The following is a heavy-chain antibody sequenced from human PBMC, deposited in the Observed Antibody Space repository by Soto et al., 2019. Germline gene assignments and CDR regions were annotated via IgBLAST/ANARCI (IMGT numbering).Heavy chain of an antibody. D-gene: IGHD3-16*02. CDR1: EFTFNNYW. CDR2: INTDGSTT. V-gene: IGHV3-74*01. CDR3: ARGIYLTYGLDV. Sequence: EVQLVESGGGLVQPGGSLRLSCAASEFTFNNYWMHWVRQVPGKGLEWVSRINTDGSTTNYADSVMGRFTISGDNADTTVYLQINSLRAEDTAVYYCARGIYLTYGLDVWGQGATVTVSS. J-gene: IGHJ6*02.